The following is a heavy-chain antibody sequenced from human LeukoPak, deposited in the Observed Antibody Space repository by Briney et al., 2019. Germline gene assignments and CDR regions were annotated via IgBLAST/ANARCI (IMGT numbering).Heavy chain of an antibody. CDR3: ARLPLRSHFDY. V-gene: IGHV4-59*08. CDR1: GGSLSSYY. J-gene: IGHJ4*02. Sequence: PSQTLSLTCTVSGGSLSSYYRGWVRHPPGEGLEWIRYIYYSGSTNYNPSLKSRVTISIDTSKNQFSLKLSSVTAADTAVYYCARLPLRSHFDYWGQGTLVTVSS. CDR2: IYYSGST.